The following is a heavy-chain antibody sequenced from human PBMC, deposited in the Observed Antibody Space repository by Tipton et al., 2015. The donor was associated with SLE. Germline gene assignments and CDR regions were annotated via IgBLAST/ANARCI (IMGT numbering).Heavy chain of an antibody. CDR3: ARGDGTTDY. CDR2: ISYSGGT. Sequence: TLSLTCSVSGSSISSNYWIWIRQPPGKGLEWIGYISYSGGTNYNPSLKSRVTISVDTAKNQFSLRLTSVTAADTAVYYCARGDGTTDYWGQGTLVTVSS. CDR1: GSSISSNY. J-gene: IGHJ4*02. V-gene: IGHV4-59*12. D-gene: IGHD4-11*01.